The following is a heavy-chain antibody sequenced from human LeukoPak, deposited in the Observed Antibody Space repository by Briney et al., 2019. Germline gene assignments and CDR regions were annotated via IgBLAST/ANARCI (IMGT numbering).Heavy chain of an antibody. D-gene: IGHD5-12*01. Sequence: GASVKVSCKASGYTFTGYYMHWVRQAPGQGLEWMGWINPNSGGTNYAQKFQGWFTMTRDTSISTAYMELSRLRSDDTAVYYCARDRGYSGYDFGYWGQGTLVTVSS. CDR3: ARDRGYSGYDFGY. J-gene: IGHJ4*02. CDR1: GYTFTGYY. CDR2: INPNSGGT. V-gene: IGHV1-2*04.